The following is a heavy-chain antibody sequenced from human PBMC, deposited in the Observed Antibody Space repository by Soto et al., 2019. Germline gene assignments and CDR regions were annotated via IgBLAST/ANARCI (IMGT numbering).Heavy chain of an antibody. J-gene: IGHJ6*02. Sequence: GGSLRLSCAASGFTVSSKYMTWVRQAPGKGLEWVSIIWSAGFTYYADSVKGRFTISRDNSKNTVYLQMNSLRIEDSAVYYCAKVSLGALTFTDYYYYGLDVWGQGTTVTVSS. CDR2: IWSAGFT. D-gene: IGHD1-26*01. CDR3: AKVSLGALTFTDYYYYGLDV. V-gene: IGHV3-53*01. CDR1: GFTVSSKY.